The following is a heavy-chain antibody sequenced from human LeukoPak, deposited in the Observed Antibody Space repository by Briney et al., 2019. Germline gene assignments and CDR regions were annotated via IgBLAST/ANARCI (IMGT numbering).Heavy chain of an antibody. Sequence: SETLSLTCAVYGGSFSGYYWSWIRQPPGKGLEWIGEINHSGSTNYNPSLKSRVTISVDTSKNQFSLKLSSVTAADTAVYYCAGVWGSRAPFDYWGQGTLVTVSS. D-gene: IGHD7-27*01. V-gene: IGHV4-34*01. CDR3: AGVWGSRAPFDY. CDR1: GGSFSGYY. CDR2: INHSGST. J-gene: IGHJ4*02.